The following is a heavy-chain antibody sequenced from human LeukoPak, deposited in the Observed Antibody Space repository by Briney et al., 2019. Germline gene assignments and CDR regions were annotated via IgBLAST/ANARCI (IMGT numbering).Heavy chain of an antibody. CDR2: IKQDGSEK. CDR3: ARGSGSNDY. D-gene: IGHD3-10*01. Sequence: GGSLRLSCAASGFTVSSNYMSWVRQAPGKGLEWVANIKQDGSEKYYVDSVKGRFTISRDNAKNSLYLQMNSLRAEDTAVYYCARGSGSNDYWGQGTLVTVSS. J-gene: IGHJ4*02. V-gene: IGHV3-7*04. CDR1: GFTVSSNY.